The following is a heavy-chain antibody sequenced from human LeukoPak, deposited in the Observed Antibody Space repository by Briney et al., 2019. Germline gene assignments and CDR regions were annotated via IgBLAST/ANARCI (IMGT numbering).Heavy chain of an antibody. CDR2: MSGSGDNT. CDR1: GFTFSSFA. V-gene: IGHV3-23*01. CDR3: AKALYYYGSGSYWRYFEP. D-gene: IGHD3-10*01. Sequence: AGGSLRLSCAASGFTFSSFAMSWVRQAPGRGLEWVSAMSGSGDNTYYADPVKGRFTVSRDNSKNTLYLQMDSLRAEDTAVYYCAKALYYYGSGSYWRYFEPWGQGTLITVSS. J-gene: IGHJ4*02.